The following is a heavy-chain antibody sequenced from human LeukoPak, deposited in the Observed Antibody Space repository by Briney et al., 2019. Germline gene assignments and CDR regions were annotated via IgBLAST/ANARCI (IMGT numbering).Heavy chain of an antibody. CDR1: GGSISSGDYY. Sequence: SQTLSLTCTVSGGSISSGDYYWSWIRQPPGKGLEWIGYIYYSGSTYYNPSLQSRVIISVDTSKNQFSLELTSVTAADTAVYYCARALYSMTTVTTEYWFDYWDQGTLVTVSS. D-gene: IGHD4-17*01. CDR3: ARALYSMTTVTTEYWFDY. V-gene: IGHV4-30-4*01. CDR2: IYYSGST. J-gene: IGHJ4*02.